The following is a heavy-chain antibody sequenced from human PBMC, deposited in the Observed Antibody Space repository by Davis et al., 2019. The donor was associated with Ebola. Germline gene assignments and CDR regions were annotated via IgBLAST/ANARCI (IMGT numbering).Heavy chain of an antibody. CDR3: AGRWGDYFDY. V-gene: IGHV3-21*01. Sequence: GESLKISCAASGFTVSSYAMGWVRQAPGKGLEWVSTLSGNSHNIHYADSVEGRFTISRDNANNTLFLQMSSLRAEDTAVYYCAGRWGDYFDYWGQGSLVTVSS. CDR1: GFTVSSYA. D-gene: IGHD7-27*01. J-gene: IGHJ4*02. CDR2: LSGNSHNI.